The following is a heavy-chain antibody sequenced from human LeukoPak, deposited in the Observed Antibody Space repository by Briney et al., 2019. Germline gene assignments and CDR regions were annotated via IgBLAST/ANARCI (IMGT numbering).Heavy chain of an antibody. V-gene: IGHV3-48*01. D-gene: IGHD4-17*01. CDR3: ARDQVPTVTTPFDY. CDR2: ISSSSSTI. J-gene: IGHJ4*02. CDR1: GFTFSSYS. Sequence: GGSLRLSCAASGFTFSSYSMNWVRQAPGKGLEWVSYISSSSSTIYYADSVKGRFTISRDNAKNSLYLQMNSLRAEDTAVYYCARDQVPTVTTPFDYWGQGTLVTVSS.